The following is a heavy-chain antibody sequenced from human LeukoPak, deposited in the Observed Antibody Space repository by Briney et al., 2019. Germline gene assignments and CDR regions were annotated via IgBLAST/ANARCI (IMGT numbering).Heavy chain of an antibody. V-gene: IGHV3-33*01. CDR2: IWNDGSNK. CDR3: ARQTWDY. Sequence: PGRSLRLSCAASGFTFSIYGIHWVRQAPGKGLEWVAVIWNDGSNKYYADSVRGRFTISRDNSKNTVYLQMNSLRAEDTAVYYCARQTWDYWGQGTLVTVSS. CDR1: GFTFSIYG. J-gene: IGHJ4*02.